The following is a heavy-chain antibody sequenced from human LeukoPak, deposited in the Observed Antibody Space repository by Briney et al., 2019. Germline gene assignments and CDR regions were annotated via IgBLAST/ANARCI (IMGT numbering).Heavy chain of an antibody. V-gene: IGHV3-13*01. J-gene: IGHJ4*02. CDR2: IGTAGDT. CDR1: GITFSSYD. Sequence: GGSLRLSCAASGITFSSYDMHWVRQATGKGLEWVSAIGTAGDTYYPGSVKGRFTISRENAKNSLYLQMNSLRAGDTAVYYCARGVKTYYYDSSGYYYDYWGQGTLVTVSS. D-gene: IGHD3-22*01. CDR3: ARGVKTYYYDSSGYYYDY.